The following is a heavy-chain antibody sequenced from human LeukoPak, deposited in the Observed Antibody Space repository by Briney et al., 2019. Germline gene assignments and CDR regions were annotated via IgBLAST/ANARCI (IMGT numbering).Heavy chain of an antibody. J-gene: IGHJ6*03. CDR3: AREKVTTDNYYYMDV. D-gene: IGHD4-11*01. V-gene: IGHV3-20*04. CDR2: INWNGDST. CDR1: GFTISNYG. Sequence: PGGSLRLSCAASGFTISNYGMSWVRQAPGEGLQWVSAINWNGDSTSYADSVKGRFTISRDNAKNSLYLQMNSLRAEDTALYYCAREKVTTDNYYYMDVWGKGTTVTVSS.